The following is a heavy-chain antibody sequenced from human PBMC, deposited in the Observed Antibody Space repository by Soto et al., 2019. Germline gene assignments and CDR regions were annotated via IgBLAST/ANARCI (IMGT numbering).Heavy chain of an antibody. CDR1: GGTFSSYS. J-gene: IGHJ4*02. CDR2: IIPIFGTA. CDR3: ARGSERAAAGSDY. V-gene: IGHV1-69*13. Sequence: ASVEVSCKASGGTFSSYSISWVLQAPGQGLEWMGGIIPIFGTANYAQKFQGRVTITADESTSTAYMELSSLRSEDTAAYYCARGSERAAAGSDYWGQGTLVTVSS. D-gene: IGHD6-13*01.